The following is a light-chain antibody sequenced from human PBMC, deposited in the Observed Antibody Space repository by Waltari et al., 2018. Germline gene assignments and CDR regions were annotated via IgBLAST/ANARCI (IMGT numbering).Light chain of an antibody. J-gene: IGLJ3*02. CDR2: DVR. CDR1: SSDVGAYNY. Sequence: QSVLTQPASVSGSSGQSLTISCTGTSSDVGAYNYVSWYQHHPGKAPKIVIYDVRKPPYGVSVRFSGPKSGNTASLTISGLQAEDEADYYCSSYTSGNTWVFGGGTKLTVL. V-gene: IGLV2-14*03. CDR3: SSYTSGNTWV.